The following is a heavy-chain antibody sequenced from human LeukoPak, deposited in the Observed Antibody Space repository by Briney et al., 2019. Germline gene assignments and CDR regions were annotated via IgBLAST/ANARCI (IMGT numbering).Heavy chain of an antibody. CDR1: GGSFSGYY. D-gene: IGHD1-1*01. V-gene: IGHV4-34*01. Sequence: PSETLSLTCAVYGGSFSGYYWSWIRQPPGKGLEWIGEINHSGSTNYNPSLKSRVTISVDTSKNQFSLKLSSVTVADTAVYYCARAGNNWSFDYWGQGTLVTVSS. CDR3: ARAGNNWSFDY. CDR2: INHSGST. J-gene: IGHJ4*02.